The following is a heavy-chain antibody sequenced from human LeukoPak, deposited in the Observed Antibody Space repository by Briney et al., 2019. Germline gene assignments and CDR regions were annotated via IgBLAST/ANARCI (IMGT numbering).Heavy chain of an antibody. CDR1: GFTFSSYG. CDR2: IRYDGSNK. V-gene: IGHV3-30*02. Sequence: AGGSLRLSCAASGFTFSSYGMHWVRQAPGKGLEWVAFIRYDGSNKYYADSVKGRFTISRGNAKNSLYLQMNSLRAEDTAVYCCATYEECGGDCYYEESSNFQHWGQGTLVTVSS. CDR3: ATYEECGGDCYYEESSNFQH. J-gene: IGHJ1*01. D-gene: IGHD2-21*02.